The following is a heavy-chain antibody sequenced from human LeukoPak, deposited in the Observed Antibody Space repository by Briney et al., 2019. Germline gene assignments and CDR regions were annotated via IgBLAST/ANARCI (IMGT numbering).Heavy chain of an antibody. J-gene: IGHJ3*02. CDR2: IYSGGST. V-gene: IGHV3-53*01. CDR3: ARGYYYDSSGYYYIEVAFDI. Sequence: PGGSLRLSCAASGFTVSSNYMSWVRQAPGKGLEWVSVIYSGGSTYYVDSVKGRFTISRDNSKNTLYLQMNSLRAEDTAVYYCARGYYYDSSGYYYIEVAFDIWGQGTMVTVSS. CDR1: GFTVSSNY. D-gene: IGHD3-22*01.